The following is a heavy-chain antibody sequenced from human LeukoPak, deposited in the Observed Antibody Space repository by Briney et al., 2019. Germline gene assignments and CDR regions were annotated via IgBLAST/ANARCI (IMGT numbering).Heavy chain of an antibody. CDR1: GFTFSTYW. Sequence: GGSLRLSCRASGFTFSTYWMHWVRQAPGKGLVWVSRINSDGTSTNYADSVKGRFTISRDNAKNTVYLQMNSLTAEDTAVYYCARDLSSDYWGQGTQVTVPS. J-gene: IGHJ4*02. V-gene: IGHV3-74*01. CDR2: INSDGTST. CDR3: ARDLSSDY.